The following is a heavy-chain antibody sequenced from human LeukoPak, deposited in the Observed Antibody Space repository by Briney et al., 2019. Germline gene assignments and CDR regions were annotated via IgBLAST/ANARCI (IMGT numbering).Heavy chain of an antibody. CDR1: GFTFNKYP. D-gene: IGHD1-1*01. CDR2: ISGTGGST. J-gene: IGHJ4*02. Sequence: GGSLRLSCAVSGFTFNKYPMNWVRQAPGKGLEWVSSISGTGGSTYYADSVKGRFTISRDNSNNTLFLQMNSLRAEDTAVYYCAKVRTGHYFDYWGQGTLVTVSS. V-gene: IGHV3-23*01. CDR3: AKVRTGHYFDY.